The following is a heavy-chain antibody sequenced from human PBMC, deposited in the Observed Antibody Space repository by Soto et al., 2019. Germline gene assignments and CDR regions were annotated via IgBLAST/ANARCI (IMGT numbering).Heavy chain of an antibody. CDR3: ARGGYSGYDFPYYYGMDV. CDR2: IIPIFGTA. D-gene: IGHD5-12*01. V-gene: IGHV1-69*01. CDR1: GGTFSSYA. Sequence: QVQLVQSGAEVKKPGSSVKVSCKASGGTFSSYAISWVRQAPGQGLEWMGGIIPIFGTANYAQKFQGRVTITADESTSTDYMELSSLRSEDTAVYYCARGGYSGYDFPYYYGMDVWGQGTTVTVSS. J-gene: IGHJ6*02.